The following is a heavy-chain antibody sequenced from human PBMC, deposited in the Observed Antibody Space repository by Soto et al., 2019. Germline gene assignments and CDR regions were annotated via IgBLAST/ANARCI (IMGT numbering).Heavy chain of an antibody. D-gene: IGHD3-10*01. V-gene: IGHV3-48*02. CDR3: ARAGAGTGY. CDR2: ISYSSSSI. Sequence: EVQLVESGGGLVQPGGSLRLSCAASGFTFSSYSMNWVRQAPGKGLEWISYISYSSSSIQYADSVKGRFTISRDNAKNSLYLQMSSLRDEDTVVYYCARAGAGTGYWGQGTLVTVAS. CDR1: GFTFSSYS. J-gene: IGHJ4*02.